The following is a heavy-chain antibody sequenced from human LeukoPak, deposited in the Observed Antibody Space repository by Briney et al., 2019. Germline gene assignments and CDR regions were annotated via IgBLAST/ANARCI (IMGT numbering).Heavy chain of an antibody. CDR2: IYYSGST. CDR3: ARELGYCSSTSCSNNWFDP. CDR1: GGSISSYY. D-gene: IGHD2-2*01. J-gene: IGHJ5*02. Sequence: SETLSLTCTVSGGSISSYYWSWIRQPPGKGLEWIGYIYYSGSTNYNPPLKSRVTISVDTSKNQFSLKLSSVTAADTAVYYCARELGYCSSTSCSNNWFDPWGQGTLVTVSS. V-gene: IGHV4-59*01.